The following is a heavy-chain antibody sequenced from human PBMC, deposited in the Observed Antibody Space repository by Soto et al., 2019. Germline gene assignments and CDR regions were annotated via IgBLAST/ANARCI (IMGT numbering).Heavy chain of an antibody. CDR3: AKDIREAVAGPRAPYFDY. CDR2: IYSGGST. D-gene: IGHD6-19*01. V-gene: IGHV3-66*01. CDR1: GFTVSTKY. Sequence: GGSLRLSCAASGFTVSTKYMSWVRQAPGKGLEWVSVIYSGGSTFYADSVRGRFTISRDNSKNTVNLQMNSLRAGDTAVYYCAKDIREAVAGPRAPYFDYGGQETRATVSS. J-gene: IGHJ4*02.